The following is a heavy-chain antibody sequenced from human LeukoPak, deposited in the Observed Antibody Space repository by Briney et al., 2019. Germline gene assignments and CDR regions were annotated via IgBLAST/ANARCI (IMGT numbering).Heavy chain of an antibody. D-gene: IGHD2-21*01. CDR2: IYYSGST. CDR3: ARVAGSGQIDAFDI. CDR1: GGSISSSSYY. J-gene: IGHJ3*02. Sequence: SETLSLACTVSGGSISSSSYYWGWIRQPPGKGLEWIGSIYYSGSTYYNPSLKSRVTISVDTSKNQFSLKLSSVTAADTAVYYCARVAGSGQIDAFDIWGQGTMVTVSS. V-gene: IGHV4-39*01.